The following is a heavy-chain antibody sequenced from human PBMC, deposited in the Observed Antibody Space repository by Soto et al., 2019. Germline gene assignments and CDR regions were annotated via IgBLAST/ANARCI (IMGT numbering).Heavy chain of an antibody. Sequence: SVKVSCKASGGTFSSYTISWVRQAPGQGLEWMGRIIPILGIANYAQKFQGRVTITADKSTSTAYMVLSSLRSEDTAVYYCASVGYYDSSGYYCYWGQGTLVTVPS. D-gene: IGHD3-22*01. CDR3: ASVGYYDSSGYYCY. CDR1: GGTFSSYT. J-gene: IGHJ4*02. CDR2: IIPILGIA. V-gene: IGHV1-69*02.